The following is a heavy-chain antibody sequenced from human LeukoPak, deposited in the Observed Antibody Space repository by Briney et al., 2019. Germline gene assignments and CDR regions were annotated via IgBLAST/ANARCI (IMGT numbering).Heavy chain of an antibody. Sequence: NPSETLSLTCTVSGGSISSGSYYGSWSRQPAGEGLEWIGRIFTSGSTKNNPSRTSRVTISVDTSKNQFSLKLSSVTAADTAVYYCAREGKITTVRGVIRYYYMDVWGKGTTVTISS. V-gene: IGHV4-61*02. CDR2: IFTSGST. D-gene: IGHD3-10*01. CDR1: GGSISSGSYY. J-gene: IGHJ6*03. CDR3: AREGKITTVRGVIRYYYMDV.